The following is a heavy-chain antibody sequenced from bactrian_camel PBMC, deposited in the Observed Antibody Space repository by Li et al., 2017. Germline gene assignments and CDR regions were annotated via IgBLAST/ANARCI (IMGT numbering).Heavy chain of an antibody. CDR3: ATAILGRRPLDPRNYCGTLVGYGF. CDR2: IESDGST. J-gene: IGHJ4*01. D-gene: IGHD3*01. V-gene: IGHV3S55*01. CDR1: GDTVGRYC. Sequence: HVQLVESGGGSVQVGGSLRLSCVASGDTVGRYCMGWFRQIPDKEREGVAGIESDGSTSYADSVKGRFTISQVIANGTLYLEMNGLQPEDTATYYCATAILGRRPLDPRNYCGTLVGYGFWGQGTQVTVS.